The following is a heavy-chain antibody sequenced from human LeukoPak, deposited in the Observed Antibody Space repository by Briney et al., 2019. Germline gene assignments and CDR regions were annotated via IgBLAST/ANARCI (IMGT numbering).Heavy chain of an antibody. V-gene: IGHV1-46*01. CDR3: ARDAKYYYGSWTYFFFEY. CDR2: INPGDGST. Sequence: ASVKVSCKASGYTFSLYYLHWVRQAPGQGPEWMGMINPGDGSTTYRQKFKGRVTMTRDMSTRTIYMELSGLKFEDTAVYYCARDAKYYYGSWTYFFFEYWGQGTLLTVSS. CDR1: GYTFSLYY. D-gene: IGHD3-10*01. J-gene: IGHJ4*02.